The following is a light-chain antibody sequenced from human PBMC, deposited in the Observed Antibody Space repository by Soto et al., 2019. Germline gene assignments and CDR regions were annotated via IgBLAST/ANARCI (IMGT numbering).Light chain of an antibody. J-gene: IGKJ2*01. CDR1: QSVRGNY. CDR3: QQYHNWPPYT. V-gene: IGKV3-20*01. Sequence: EIVLTQSPGTLSLSPGERATLSCRASQSVRGNYLAWYQQKPGQAPRLLISGASSRASGIPDRFSGSGSGTDFTLTISRLEPEDFAVYYCQQYHNWPPYTFGKGTKLEI. CDR2: GAS.